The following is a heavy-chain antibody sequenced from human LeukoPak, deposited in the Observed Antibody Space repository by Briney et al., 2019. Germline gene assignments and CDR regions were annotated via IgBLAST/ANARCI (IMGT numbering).Heavy chain of an antibody. J-gene: IGHJ5*01. V-gene: IGHV3-23*01. CDR3: GKGGVFYGWGSPRFES. D-gene: IGHD3-10*01. CDR1: GFSFSSYA. Sequence: GGSLRLSCAASGFSFSSYAIDWVRQAPGKGLEWVSSINGNGGRAKYADFVTGRFTISRDSSQNTVYLQMNSLRAEDTAVYYCGKGGVFYGWGSPRFESWGKGTLVTVSS. CDR2: INGNGGRA.